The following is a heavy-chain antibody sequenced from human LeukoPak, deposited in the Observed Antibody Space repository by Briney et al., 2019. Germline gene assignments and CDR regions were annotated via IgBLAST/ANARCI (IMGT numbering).Heavy chain of an antibody. J-gene: IGHJ4*02. Sequence: SQTLSLTCTVSGGSINNGGYYWSWIRQHPGKGLEWIGYIYYSGSTNYNPSLKSRVTISVDTSKNQFSLKLSSVTAADTAVYYCARDRGRDGYKMMGYFDYWGQGTLVTVSS. V-gene: IGHV4-61*08. CDR2: IYYSGST. D-gene: IGHD5-24*01. CDR3: ARDRGRDGYKMMGYFDY. CDR1: GGSINNGGYY.